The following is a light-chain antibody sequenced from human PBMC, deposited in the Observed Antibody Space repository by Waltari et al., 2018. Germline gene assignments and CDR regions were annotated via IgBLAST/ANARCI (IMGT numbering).Light chain of an antibody. CDR2: FRSDSAI. CDR3: MILYNNAVV. CDR1: RGINADTYK. Sequence: QAVVTQPASLSASPGASASLTCTLHRGINADTYKIYWYRQRPGSPPQFLLKFRSDSAIKRGSGVPSRFSGSKDTSANAGVLFISGLQSEDEADYYCMILYNNAVVFGGGTKLTVL. V-gene: IGLV5-45*01. J-gene: IGLJ3*02.